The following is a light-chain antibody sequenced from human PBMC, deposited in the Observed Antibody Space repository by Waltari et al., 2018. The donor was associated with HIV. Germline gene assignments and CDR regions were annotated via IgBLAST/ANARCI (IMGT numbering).Light chain of an antibody. Sequence: EIVMTQSPATLSVSPGERATLSCRASQSVSTYLAWYQQKPGQAPRLLIYGASSRATGIPDRFSGSGSGTDFTLAISRVEPEDFAAYYCQQYGNSLITFGQGTRLAIK. J-gene: IGKJ5*01. CDR3: QQYGNSLIT. CDR2: GAS. CDR1: QSVSTY. V-gene: IGKV3-20*01.